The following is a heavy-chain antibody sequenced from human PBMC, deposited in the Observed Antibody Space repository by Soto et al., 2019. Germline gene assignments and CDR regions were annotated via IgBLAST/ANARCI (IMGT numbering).Heavy chain of an antibody. D-gene: IGHD6-6*01. Sequence: LRLSCAASGFTFSSYSMNWVRQAPGKGLEWVSSISSSSSYIYYADSVKGRFTISRDNAKNSLYLQMNSLRAEDTAVYYCARDRSLDSSSSGRYYYYGMDVWGQGTTVTVSS. CDR3: ARDRSLDSSSSGRYYYYGMDV. CDR1: GFTFSSYS. J-gene: IGHJ6*02. V-gene: IGHV3-21*01. CDR2: ISSSSSYI.